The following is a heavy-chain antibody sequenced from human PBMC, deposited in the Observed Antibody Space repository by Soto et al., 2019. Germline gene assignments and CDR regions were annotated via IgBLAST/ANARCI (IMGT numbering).Heavy chain of an antibody. CDR3: SRRTDCNIVVCSRANWFDP. CDR2: IYPGDSDT. Sequence: PGESLKISCKGSGYSFTSYWIGWVRQMPGKGLEWMGIIYPGDSDTRYSPSFQGQVTISADKSISTAYLQWSSLKASDTAIYYCSRRTDCNIVVCSRANWFDPWCQENLLTISS. D-gene: IGHD2-8*01. J-gene: IGHJ5*02. CDR1: GYSFTSYW. V-gene: IGHV5-51*01.